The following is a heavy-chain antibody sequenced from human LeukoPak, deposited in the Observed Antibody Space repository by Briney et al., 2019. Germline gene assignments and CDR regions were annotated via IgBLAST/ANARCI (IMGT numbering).Heavy chain of an antibody. J-gene: IGHJ4*02. CDR3: AKVELRYFDWSDPYDY. D-gene: IGHD3-9*01. CDR1: GFTFSSYA. Sequence: GGSLRLSCAASGFTFSSYAMSWVRQAPGKGLEWVSAISGSGGSTYYADSVKGRFTISRDNSKNTLYLQMNCLRAEDTAVYYCAKVELRYFDWSDPYDYWGQGPLVTVSS. CDR2: ISGSGGST. V-gene: IGHV3-23*01.